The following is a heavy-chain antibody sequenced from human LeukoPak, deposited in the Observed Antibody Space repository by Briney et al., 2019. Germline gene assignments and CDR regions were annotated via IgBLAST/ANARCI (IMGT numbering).Heavy chain of an antibody. V-gene: IGHV3-66*01. Sequence: GGSLRLSCAASGFTVSINCMTWVRQAPGTGLEWVSVIYGGGGTYYADSVKGRFTISRDNSKNTLYLQMNSLRAEDTAVYYCAREGGGPSGPLDYWGQGTLVTVSS. CDR1: GFTVSINC. CDR3: AREGGGPSGPLDY. J-gene: IGHJ4*02. D-gene: IGHD3-3*01. CDR2: IYGGGGT.